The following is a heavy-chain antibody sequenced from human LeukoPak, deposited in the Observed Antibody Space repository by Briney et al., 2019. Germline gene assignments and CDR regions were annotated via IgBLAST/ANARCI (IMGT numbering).Heavy chain of an antibody. J-gene: IGHJ6*02. V-gene: IGHV4-34*01. CDR2: INHSGSP. D-gene: IGHD2-2*01. Sequence: SETLSLTCAVYGGSFSGYYWSWIRQPPGKGLEWIGEINHSGSPNYNPSLKSRVTISVDTSKNQFSLKLSSVTAADTAVYYCASLVVPAAIVRYYYGMDVWGQGTTVTVSS. CDR3: ASLVVPAAIVRYYYGMDV. CDR1: GGSFSGYY.